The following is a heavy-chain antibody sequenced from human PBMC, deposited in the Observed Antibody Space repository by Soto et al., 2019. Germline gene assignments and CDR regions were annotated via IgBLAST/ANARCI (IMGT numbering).Heavy chain of an antibody. CDR3: ARAAYLYREANWFDP. CDR2: IYHSGST. Sequence: SETLSLTCAVSGGSISSGGYFWSWIRQQPGKGLEWIGYIYHSGSTYYNPSLKSRVSISVDRSKNQFSLKLSSVTAADTAVYYCARAAYLYREANWFDPWGQGTLVTVSS. CDR1: GGSISSGGYF. D-gene: IGHD2-8*01. J-gene: IGHJ5*02. V-gene: IGHV4-30-2*01.